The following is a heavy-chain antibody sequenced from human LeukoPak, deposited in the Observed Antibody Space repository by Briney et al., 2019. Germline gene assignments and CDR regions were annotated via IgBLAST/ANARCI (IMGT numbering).Heavy chain of an antibody. J-gene: IGHJ3*02. Sequence: ASVKVSCKASGYTFTGYYMHWVRQAPGQGLEWMGWINPNSGDTNYAQKFQGRVTMTRDTSISTAYMELSRLRSDDTAVYYCARVEGGTYDAFDIWGQGTMVTVSS. V-gene: IGHV1-2*02. CDR3: ARVEGGTYDAFDI. D-gene: IGHD1-1*01. CDR1: GYTFTGYY. CDR2: INPNSGDT.